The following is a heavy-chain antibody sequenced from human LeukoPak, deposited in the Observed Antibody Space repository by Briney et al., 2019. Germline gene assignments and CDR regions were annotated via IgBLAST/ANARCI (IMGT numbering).Heavy chain of an antibody. V-gene: IGHV1-2*06. D-gene: IGHD6-13*01. CDR2: INPNSGGT. J-gene: IGHJ4*02. CDR3: ARRSYSSSRPPFDY. CDR1: GYTFTGYY. Sequence: ASVKVSCKASGYTFTGYYMHWVRQAPGQGLEWMGRINPNSGGTNYAQKFQGRVTMTRDTSISTAYMELSSLRSEDTALYYCARRSYSSSRPPFDYWGQGTLVTVSS.